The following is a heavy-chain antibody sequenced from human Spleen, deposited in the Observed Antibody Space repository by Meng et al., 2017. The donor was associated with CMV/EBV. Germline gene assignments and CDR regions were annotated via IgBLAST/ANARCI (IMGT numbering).Heavy chain of an antibody. D-gene: IGHD3-22*01. Sequence: VSWVSLITTGVGVGCFRQPPRKALEWPALIYWDDDKRYSPSLKSRLTITKDTSKNQVVLTMANMDPVDTATYYCAHRDYYNSGGYYSWGQGTLVTVSS. J-gene: IGHJ4*02. CDR1: WVSLITTGVG. V-gene: IGHV2-5*02. CDR3: AHRDYYNSGGYYS. CDR2: IYWDDDK.